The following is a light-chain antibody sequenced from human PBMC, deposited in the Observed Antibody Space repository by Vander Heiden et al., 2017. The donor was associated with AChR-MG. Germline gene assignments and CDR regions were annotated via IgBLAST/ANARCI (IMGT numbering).Light chain of an antibody. CDR2: DAS. J-gene: IGKJ1*01. CDR1: QSVGSF. CDR3: QRLSELWT. V-gene: IGKV3-11*01. Sequence: RQSVGSFLAWYQPRPGQAPRLPVHDASNRRTGTPARFSGSGSGTDFPLPITSLEPEDFALYYCQRLSELWTFGQGTKVEI.